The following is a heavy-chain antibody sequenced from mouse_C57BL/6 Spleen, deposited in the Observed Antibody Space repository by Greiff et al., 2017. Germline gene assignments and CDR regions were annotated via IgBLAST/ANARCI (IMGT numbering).Heavy chain of an antibody. D-gene: IGHD2-4*01. V-gene: IGHV2-9-1*01. CDR2: IWTGGGT. J-gene: IGHJ4*01. CDR3: AREGYYDYDDSHAMDY. Sequence: QVQLKQSGPGLVAPSQSLSITCTVSGFSLTSYAISWVRQPPGKGLEWLGAIWTGGGTNYNSALKSRLSISKDNSKSQVFLKMNSLQTDDTARYYCAREGYYDYDDSHAMDYWGQGTSVTVSS. CDR1: GFSLTSYA.